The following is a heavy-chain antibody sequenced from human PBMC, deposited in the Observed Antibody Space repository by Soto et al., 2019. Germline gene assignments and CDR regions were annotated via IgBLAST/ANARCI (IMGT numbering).Heavy chain of an antibody. D-gene: IGHD7-27*01. Sequence: EVQLVESGGDLVKPGGSLRLSCAASGFTFTNAWMSWVRQTPGKGLEWLGRIIRKTDGGTTDYAAPVKGRFSISRDDSKGTLYLQMNSLKTEDTAVYYCTTEGPLVSGGMDVWGQGTTVTVSS. V-gene: IGHV3-15*01. CDR1: GFTFTNAW. CDR3: TTEGPLVSGGMDV. CDR2: IIRKTDGGTT. J-gene: IGHJ6*02.